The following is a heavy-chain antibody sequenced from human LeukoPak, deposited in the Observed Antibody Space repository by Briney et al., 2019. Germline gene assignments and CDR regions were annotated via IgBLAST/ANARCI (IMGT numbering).Heavy chain of an antibody. D-gene: IGHD3-22*01. CDR3: ARSPIDSSGYYYYYYYMDV. J-gene: IGHJ6*03. V-gene: IGHV3-7*01. CDR1: GFTFSSYW. Sequence: PGGSLRLSCAASGFTFSSYWMSWVRQAPGKGLGWVANIKQDGSEKYYVDSVKGRFTISRDNAKNSLYLQMNSLRAEDTAVYYCARSPIDSSGYYYYYYYMDVWGKGTTVTVSS. CDR2: IKQDGSEK.